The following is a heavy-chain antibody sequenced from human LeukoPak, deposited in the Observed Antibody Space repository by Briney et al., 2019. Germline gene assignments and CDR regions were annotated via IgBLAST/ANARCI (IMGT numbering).Heavy chain of an antibody. CDR1: GFTFSSYA. Sequence: GGSLRLSCAASGFTFSSYAMSWVRQAPGKGLEWVSAISGSGGSTYYADSVKGRFTISRDNSKNTLYLQMNSLRAEDTAVYYCTRGGGYSYGSFDYWGQGTLVTVSS. V-gene: IGHV3-23*01. CDR2: ISGSGGST. D-gene: IGHD5-18*01. CDR3: TRGGGYSYGSFDY. J-gene: IGHJ4*02.